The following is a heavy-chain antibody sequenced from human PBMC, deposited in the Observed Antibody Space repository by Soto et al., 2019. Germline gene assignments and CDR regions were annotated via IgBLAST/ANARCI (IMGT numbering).Heavy chain of an antibody. Sequence: EVQLVESGGGLVQPGGSLRLSCEASGFTFSDHYMDWVRQAPGKGLEWVGRSRNRAETYNTQYDASVTGRVTISRDASENSLCLQLNSLKTEDTAVYYCVSLISGVVYWGQGTLVTVSS. CDR1: GFTFSDHY. V-gene: IGHV3-72*01. J-gene: IGHJ4*02. CDR3: VSLISGVVY. CDR2: SRNRAETYNT. D-gene: IGHD3-3*01.